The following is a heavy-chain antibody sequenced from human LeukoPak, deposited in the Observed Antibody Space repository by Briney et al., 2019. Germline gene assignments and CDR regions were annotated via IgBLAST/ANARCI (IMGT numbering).Heavy chain of an antibody. J-gene: IGHJ4*02. V-gene: IGHV3-53*01. CDR2: IYSGGST. CDR3: ARVSGGYYDSGGYPFDY. Sequence: GGSLRLSCAASGFTVSSNYMSWVRQAPGKGLEWVSVIYSGGSTYYADSVKGRFTISRDNSKNTLYLQMNSLRAEDTAVYYCARVSGGYYDSGGYPFDYWGQGTLVTVSS. CDR1: GFTVSSNY. D-gene: IGHD3-22*01.